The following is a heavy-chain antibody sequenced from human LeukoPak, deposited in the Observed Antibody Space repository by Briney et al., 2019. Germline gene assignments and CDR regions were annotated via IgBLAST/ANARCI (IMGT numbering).Heavy chain of an antibody. Sequence: GGSLRLSCAASGFTFSSYSMNWVRQAPGKGLEWVSYISSSSSTIYYADSVKGRLTISRDNAKNPLYLQMNSLRAEDTAVYYCARGYNDSSGYYDAFDIWGQGTMVTVSS. V-gene: IGHV3-48*01. CDR2: ISSSSSTI. D-gene: IGHD3-22*01. CDR1: GFTFSSYS. J-gene: IGHJ3*02. CDR3: ARGYNDSSGYYDAFDI.